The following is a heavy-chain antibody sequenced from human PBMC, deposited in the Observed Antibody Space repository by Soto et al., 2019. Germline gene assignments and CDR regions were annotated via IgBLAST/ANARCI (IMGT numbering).Heavy chain of an antibody. V-gene: IGHV3-33*01. J-gene: IGHJ4*02. D-gene: IGHD2-8*01. CDR3: ARDGGKNGRYSQFDY. Sequence: QVQLVESGGGVVQPGRSLRLSCAASGFTFRSYGIHWVRQTPGKGLEWVAVVWYDGSKEYYADSVKGRFTISKDNSRNTVYLQMNGLRAEDSAVYFCARDGGKNGRYSQFDYWGQGTLVTVSS. CDR2: VWYDGSKE. CDR1: GFTFRSYG.